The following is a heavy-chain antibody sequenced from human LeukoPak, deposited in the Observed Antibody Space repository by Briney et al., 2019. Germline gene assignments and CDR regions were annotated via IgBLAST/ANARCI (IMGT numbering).Heavy chain of an antibody. CDR3: ATLNLGRYCSSTSCYTQGYYGMDV. Sequence: GGSLRLSGAASGFTFSSYARGWVRQAPGKGLEWVSAISGSGGSTYYADSVKGRFTISRDNSKNTLYLQMNSLRAEDTAVYYCATLNLGRYCSSTSCYTQGYYGMDVWGQGTTVTVSS. CDR1: GFTFSSYA. D-gene: IGHD2-2*02. J-gene: IGHJ6*02. CDR2: ISGSGGST. V-gene: IGHV3-23*01.